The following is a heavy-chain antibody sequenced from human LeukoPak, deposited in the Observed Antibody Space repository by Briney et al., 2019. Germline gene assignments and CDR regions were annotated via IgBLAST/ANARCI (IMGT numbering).Heavy chain of an antibody. Sequence: GSLRVSCAASGFTFSSYSMNWVRQAPGKGLEWVSYISSSSSTIYYADSVKGRFTISRDNAKNSLYLQMNSLRDEDTAVYYCARDQGSGDYADAFDIWGPGKMGSVSS. CDR1: GFTFSSYS. V-gene: IGHV3-48*02. J-gene: IGHJ3*02. CDR3: ARDQGSGDYADAFDI. CDR2: ISSSSSTI. D-gene: IGHD4-17*01.